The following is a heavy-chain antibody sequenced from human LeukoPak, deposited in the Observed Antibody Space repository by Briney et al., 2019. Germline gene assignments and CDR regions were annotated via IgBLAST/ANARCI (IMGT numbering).Heavy chain of an antibody. V-gene: IGHV4-34*01. CDR2: INHSGST. J-gene: IGHJ6*03. D-gene: IGHD1-26*01. CDR1: GGSFSGYY. CDR3: ARGPQWASSIGRYSYYYYMDV. Sequence: PSETLSLTCAVYGGSFSGYYWSWIRQPPGKGLEWIGEINHSGSTNYNPSLKSRVTISVDTSKNQFSLKLSSVTAADTAVYYCARGPQWASSIGRYSYYYYMDVWGKGTTVTVSS.